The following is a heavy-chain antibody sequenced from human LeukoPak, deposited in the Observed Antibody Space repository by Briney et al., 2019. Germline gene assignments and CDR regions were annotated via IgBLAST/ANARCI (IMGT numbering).Heavy chain of an antibody. D-gene: IGHD3-22*01. CDR2: IYYSGST. CDR3: ARDTGYLVDY. Sequence: SETLSLTCTVSGGSISSHYWSWIRQPPGKGLEWSGYIYYSGSTNYNPSLKSRVTISVDTSKNQFSLKLSSVTAADTAVYYCARDTGYLVDYWGQGTLVTVSS. CDR1: GGSISSHY. J-gene: IGHJ4*02. V-gene: IGHV4-59*11.